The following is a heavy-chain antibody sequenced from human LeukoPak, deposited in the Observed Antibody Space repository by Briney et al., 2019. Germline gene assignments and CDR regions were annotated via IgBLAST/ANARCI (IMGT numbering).Heavy chain of an antibody. J-gene: IGHJ5*02. CDR1: GGTFSSYA. Sequence: ASVKVSCKASGGTFSSYAISWVRQAPGQGLEWMGGIIPIFGTANYAQKFQGRVTITADESTSTAYMELSSLRSEDTAVYYCARDPDMSSYGLVSWFDPWGQGTLVTVSS. CDR3: ARDPDMSSYGLVSWFDP. D-gene: IGHD5-18*01. V-gene: IGHV1-69*13. CDR2: IIPIFGTA.